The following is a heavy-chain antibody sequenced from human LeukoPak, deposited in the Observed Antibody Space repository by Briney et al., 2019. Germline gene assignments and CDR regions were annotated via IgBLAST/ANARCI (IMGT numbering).Heavy chain of an antibody. V-gene: IGHV1-18*01. CDR3: ANRDAQRRPGSYFFDH. CDR2: ISAYNGNT. Sequence: ASVKVSCKASGYTFTSYGISWVRQAPGQGLEWMGWISAYNGNTNYAQKLQGRVTMTTDTSTSTAYMELRSLRSDDTAIYYCANRDAQRRPGSYFFDHWGQGTLVTVSS. J-gene: IGHJ4*02. D-gene: IGHD3-10*01. CDR1: GYTFTSYG.